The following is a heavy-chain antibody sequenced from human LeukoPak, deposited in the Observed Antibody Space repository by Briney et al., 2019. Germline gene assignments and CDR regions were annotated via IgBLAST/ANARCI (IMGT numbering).Heavy chain of an antibody. CDR3: ARWGRGIAAAGTDYYYYMDV. Sequence: GESLKISCKGSGYSFTSYWIGWVRQMPGKSLEWMGIIYPGDSDTRYSPSFQGQVTISADKSISTAYLQWSSLKASDTAMYYCARWGRGIAAAGTDYYYYMDVWGKGTTVTVSS. CDR2: IYPGDSDT. D-gene: IGHD6-13*01. V-gene: IGHV5-51*01. J-gene: IGHJ6*03. CDR1: GYSFTSYW.